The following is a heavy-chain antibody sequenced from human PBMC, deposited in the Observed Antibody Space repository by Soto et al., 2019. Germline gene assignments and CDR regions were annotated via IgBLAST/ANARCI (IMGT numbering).Heavy chain of an antibody. CDR2: VFHTGNT. D-gene: IGHD7-27*01. J-gene: IGHJ4*02. CDR3: ARKAWVRFDY. V-gene: IGHV4-39*07. CDR1: GGSISSSSYY. Sequence: PSETLSLTCTVSGGSISSSSYYWGWIRQPPGKGLEWIGEVFHTGNTNYNPSLKSRVTMSVDKSTNEFYLKVTSVTAADTAIYYCARKAWVRFDYWGQGALVTVSS.